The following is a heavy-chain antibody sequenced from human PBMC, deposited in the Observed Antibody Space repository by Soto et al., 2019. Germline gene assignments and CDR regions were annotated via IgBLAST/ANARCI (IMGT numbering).Heavy chain of an antibody. V-gene: IGHV3-7*04. CDR2: IKQDGSEK. Sequence: EVQLVESGGGLVQPGGSLRLSCVASGFTFSSYWLSWVRQAPGKGLEWVANIKQDGSEKYYVESVKGRFTISRDNAKNSLYLQMNSLRVEDTAVYYCARGRGSMDVWGQGTTVTVSS. CDR1: GFTFSSYW. CDR3: ARGRGSMDV. D-gene: IGHD1-26*01. J-gene: IGHJ6*01.